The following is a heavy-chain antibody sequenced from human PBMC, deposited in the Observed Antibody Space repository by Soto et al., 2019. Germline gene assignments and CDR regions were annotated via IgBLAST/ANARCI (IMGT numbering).Heavy chain of an antibody. V-gene: IGHV1-69*13. CDR1: GGTFSSYA. J-gene: IGHJ6*02. Sequence: ASVKVSCKASGGTFSSYAISWVRQAPGQGLEWMGGIIPIFGTANYAQKFQGRVTITADESTSTAYMELSSLRSEDTAVYYCARDSAHYYYYYGMDVWGQGTTVTVSS. CDR2: IIPIFGTA. CDR3: ARDSAHYYYYYGMDV. D-gene: IGHD6-25*01.